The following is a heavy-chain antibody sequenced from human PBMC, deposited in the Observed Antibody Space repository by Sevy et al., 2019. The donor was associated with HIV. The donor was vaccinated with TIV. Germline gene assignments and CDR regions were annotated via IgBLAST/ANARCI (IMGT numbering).Heavy chain of an antibody. V-gene: IGHV3-7*03. CDR1: GFTFSSYW. J-gene: IGHJ6*02. CDR2: IKQDGSEK. D-gene: IGHD4-17*01. Sequence: GGSLRLSCAASGFTFSSYWMSWVRQAPGKGLEWVANIKQDGSEKYYVDPVKGRFTISRDNAKNSLYLQMNSLRAEDTAVYYCARNFPYGDYPNYYYGMDVWGQGTTVTVSS. CDR3: ARNFPYGDYPNYYYGMDV.